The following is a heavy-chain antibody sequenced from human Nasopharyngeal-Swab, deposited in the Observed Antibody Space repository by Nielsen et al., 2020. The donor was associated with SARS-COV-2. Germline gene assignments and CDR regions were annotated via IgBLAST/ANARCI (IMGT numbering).Heavy chain of an antibody. J-gene: IGHJ6*03. CDR2: IYYSGST. CDR3: ARQIPEIRYYYYYMDV. Sequence: RQAPGKRLEWIGSIYYSGSTYYNPSLKSRVTISVDTSKNQFSLKLSSVTAADTAAYYCARQIPEIRYYYYYMDVWGKGTTVTVSS. D-gene: IGHD1-14*01. V-gene: IGHV4-39*01.